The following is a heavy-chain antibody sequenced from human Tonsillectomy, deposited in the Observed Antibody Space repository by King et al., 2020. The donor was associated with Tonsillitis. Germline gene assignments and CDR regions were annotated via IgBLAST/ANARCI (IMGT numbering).Heavy chain of an antibody. J-gene: IGHJ6*03. CDR3: ARHKRGGYYYVDV. CDR2: VFYSGST. Sequence: QLQESGPGLVKPSETLSLTCTVSGGSISSSSYYWGWIRQPPGKGLGWIGNVFYSGSTYYNPSLKSRVTISVDTSKNQFSLKLSSVSAADTAVYYCARHKRGGYYYVDVWGHGTTVTVSS. D-gene: IGHD3-10*01. V-gene: IGHV4-39*01. CDR1: GGSISSSSYY.